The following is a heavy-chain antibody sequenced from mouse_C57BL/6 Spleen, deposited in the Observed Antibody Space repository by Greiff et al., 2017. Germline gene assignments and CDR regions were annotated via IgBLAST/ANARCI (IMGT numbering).Heavy chain of an antibody. CDR3: ARERDEAFDY. CDR1: GYTFTSYW. D-gene: IGHD3-3*01. Sequence: QVQLQQPGAELVRPGSSVKLSCKASGYTFTSYWMDWVKQRPGQGLEWIGNIYPSDSETHYNQKFKDKATLTVDKSSSTAYMQLSSLTSEDSAVYYCARERDEAFDYWGQGTTLTVAS. J-gene: IGHJ2*01. CDR2: IYPSDSET. V-gene: IGHV1-61*01.